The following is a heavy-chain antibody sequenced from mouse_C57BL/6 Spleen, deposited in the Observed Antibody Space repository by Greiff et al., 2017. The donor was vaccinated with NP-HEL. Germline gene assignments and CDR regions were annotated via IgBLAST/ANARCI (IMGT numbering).Heavy chain of an antibody. J-gene: IGHJ3*01. CDR3: ARTTAQATAWFAY. Sequence: EVMLVESEGGLVQPGSSMKLSCTASGFTFSDYYMAWVRQVPEKGLEWVANINYDGSSTYYLDSLKSRFIISRDNAKNILYLQMSSLKSEDTAMYYCARTTAQATAWFAYWGQGTLVTVSA. CDR2: INYDGSST. CDR1: GFTFSDYY. D-gene: IGHD3-2*02. V-gene: IGHV5-16*02.